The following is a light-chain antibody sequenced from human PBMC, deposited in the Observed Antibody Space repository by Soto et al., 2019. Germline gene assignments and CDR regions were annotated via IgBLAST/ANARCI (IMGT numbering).Light chain of an antibody. J-gene: IGLJ1*01. CDR2: EGI. V-gene: IGLV2-14*01. CDR3: SSYTSSTTYV. Sequence: QSVLTQPASVSGSPGQSITISCTGTSSDVGGYNYVSWFQQHPGKAPKLIIYEGIYRPSGISDRFSGSKSGNTASLTISGLRAEDEADYYCSSYTSSTTYVFGTGTKLTVL. CDR1: SSDVGGYNY.